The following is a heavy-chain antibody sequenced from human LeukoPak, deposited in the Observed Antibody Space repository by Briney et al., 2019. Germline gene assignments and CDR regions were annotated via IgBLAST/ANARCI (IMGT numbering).Heavy chain of an antibody. D-gene: IGHD3-22*01. V-gene: IGHV3-23*01. Sequence: GGSLRLSCAASGFTFSSYAMSWVRQAPGKGLEWVSAISGSGGSTYYADSVKGRFTISRDNSKNTPYLQMNSLRAEDTAAYYCAKSGDSSGYYGKLFDYWGQGTLVTVSS. CDR1: GFTFSSYA. CDR3: AKSGDSSGYYGKLFDY. J-gene: IGHJ4*02. CDR2: ISGSGGST.